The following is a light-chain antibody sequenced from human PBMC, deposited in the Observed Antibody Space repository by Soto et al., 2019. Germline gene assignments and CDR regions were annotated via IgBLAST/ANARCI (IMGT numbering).Light chain of an antibody. CDR3: QSYDSSLSGSWV. Sequence: QSVLTQPPSVSGAPGQRVTLSCTGSRSNIGAGYDVHWYQPLPGTAPQLLVSGNSNRPSGVPDRFSGSKSGTSASLAITGLQAEDEADYYCQSYDSSLSGSWVFGGGTQLTVL. CDR2: GNS. CDR1: RSNIGAGYD. J-gene: IGLJ3*02. V-gene: IGLV1-40*01.